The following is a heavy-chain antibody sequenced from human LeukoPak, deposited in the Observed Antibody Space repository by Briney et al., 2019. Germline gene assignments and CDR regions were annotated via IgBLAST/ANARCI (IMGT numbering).Heavy chain of an antibody. D-gene: IGHD2-2*02. CDR2: ISSSSSYI. V-gene: IGHV3-21*01. J-gene: IGHJ6*04. CDR3: ARDWWGAPRGIVVVPAAIRTGLDV. Sequence: PGGSLRLSCAASGFTFSSYSMNWVRQAPGRGLEWVSSISSSSSYIYYADSVKGRFTISRDNAKNSLYLQMNSLRAEDTAVYYCARDWWGAPRGIVVVPAAIRTGLDVWGKGTTVTASS. CDR1: GFTFSSYS.